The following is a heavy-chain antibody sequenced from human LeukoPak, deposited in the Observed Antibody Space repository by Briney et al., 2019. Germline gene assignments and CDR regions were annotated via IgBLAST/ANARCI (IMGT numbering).Heavy chain of an antibody. Sequence: PGGSLRLSCAASGFIFSSYAMSWVRQAPGKGLECVSGISGRGGSTYYSDSVKGRFTISRDNSKNTLFLQMNSLRAEDTAVYYCAKDRGPYSGYDSFFDFWGQGTLVTVSS. D-gene: IGHD5-12*01. J-gene: IGHJ4*02. CDR3: AKDRGPYSGYDSFFDF. CDR2: ISGRGGST. V-gene: IGHV3-23*01. CDR1: GFIFSSYA.